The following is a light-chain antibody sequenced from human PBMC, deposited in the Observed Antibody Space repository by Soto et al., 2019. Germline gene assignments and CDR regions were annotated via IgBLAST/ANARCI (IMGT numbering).Light chain of an antibody. J-gene: IGLJ1*01. CDR3: AAWDDIVNGYV. CDR2: SNY. V-gene: IGLV1-44*01. CDR1: SSNIESNT. Sequence: QSVLTQPPSASGTPGQRVTISCSGSSSNIESNTVTWYQQLPGTAPKLVIYSNYDRPSGVPDRFSGSTSGTSASLVIRGLQSEDEADYYCAAWDDIVNGYVFGGGTKGTVL.